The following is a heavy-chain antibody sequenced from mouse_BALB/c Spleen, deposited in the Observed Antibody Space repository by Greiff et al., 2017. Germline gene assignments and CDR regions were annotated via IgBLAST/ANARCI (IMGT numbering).Heavy chain of an antibody. J-gene: IGHJ2*01. CDR1: GFSLSTYGIG. CDR3: ARPHYGKDYFDY. V-gene: IGHV8-11*01. D-gene: IGHD2-1*01. Sequence: QVTLKECGPGILQPSQTLSLTCSFSGFSLSTYGIGVGWIRQPSGKGLEWLAHIWWNDNKYYNTALKSRLTISKDTSNNQVFLKIASVDTADTATYYCARPHYGKDYFDYWGQGTTLTVSS. CDR2: IWWNDNK.